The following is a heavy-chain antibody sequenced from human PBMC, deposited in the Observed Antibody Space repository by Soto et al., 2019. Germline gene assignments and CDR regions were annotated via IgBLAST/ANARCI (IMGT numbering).Heavy chain of an antibody. Sequence: PSETLSLTCSVSGGSISSYYWDWIRQPAGKGLEWIGRIYSSGSTNYNPSLQSRVTMSVDTSKNQLSLKLSSVTAADTAVYYCAGETCSGGSCYAFFDYWGQGTLVTVSS. J-gene: IGHJ4*02. CDR3: AGETCSGGSCYAFFDY. D-gene: IGHD2-15*01. V-gene: IGHV4-4*07. CDR1: GGSISSYY. CDR2: IYSSGST.